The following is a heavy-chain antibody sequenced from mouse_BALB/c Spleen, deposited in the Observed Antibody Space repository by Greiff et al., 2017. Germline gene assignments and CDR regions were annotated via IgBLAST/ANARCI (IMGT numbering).Heavy chain of an antibody. CDR3: ASSIDGYYLDY. D-gene: IGHD2-3*01. CDR1: GFTFSSYA. CDR2: ISSGGST. V-gene: IGHV5-6-5*01. Sequence: EVKLMESGGGLVKPGGSLKLSCAASGFTFSSYAMSWVRQTPEKRLEWVASISSGGSTYYPDSVKGRFTISRDNARNILYLQMSSLRSEDTAMYYCASSIDGYYLDYWGQGTLVTVSA. J-gene: IGHJ3*01.